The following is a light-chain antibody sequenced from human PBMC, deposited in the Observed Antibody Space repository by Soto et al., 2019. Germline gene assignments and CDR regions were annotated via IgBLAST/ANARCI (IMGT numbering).Light chain of an antibody. V-gene: IGKV3-20*01. J-gene: IGKJ3*01. CDR2: AAS. Sequence: DIVLTQSPGTLSLSPGDRATLSCRTSRFVSNYYVAWYQQRPGQAPRLLIYAASSRATDIPDRFSGSGSGTDFTLTISRVEPEDFAVYYCQHYADSPPVFTFGPGTKVEI. CDR1: RFVSNYY. CDR3: QHYADSPPVFT.